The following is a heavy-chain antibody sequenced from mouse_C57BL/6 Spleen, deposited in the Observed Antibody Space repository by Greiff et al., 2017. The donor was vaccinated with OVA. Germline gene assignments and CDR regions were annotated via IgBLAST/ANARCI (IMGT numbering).Heavy chain of an antibody. J-gene: IGHJ3*01. Sequence: EVQLVESGGGLVQPGGSMKLSCVASGFTFSNYWMNWVRQSPEKGLEWVAQIRLKSDNYATHYAESVKGRFTISRDDSKSSVYLQMNNLRAEDTGIYYCTVGYYGSSYGCAYWGQGTLVTVSA. CDR2: IRLKSDNYAT. CDR1: GFTFSNYW. V-gene: IGHV6-3*01. CDR3: TVGYYGSSYGCAY. D-gene: IGHD1-1*01.